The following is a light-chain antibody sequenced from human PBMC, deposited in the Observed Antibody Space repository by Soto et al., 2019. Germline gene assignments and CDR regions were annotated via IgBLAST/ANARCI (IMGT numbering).Light chain of an antibody. CDR1: QSVSSN. Sequence: EVVMTQSPATLSVSPGERATLSWRASQSVSSNLAWYQQKRGQAPRLLIYGAATRATGIPARFSGSGSGPEFALTISSLQADDLAVNYCQQNDTWPRTFGQGTKV. CDR3: QQNDTWPRT. CDR2: GAA. J-gene: IGKJ1*01. V-gene: IGKV3-15*01.